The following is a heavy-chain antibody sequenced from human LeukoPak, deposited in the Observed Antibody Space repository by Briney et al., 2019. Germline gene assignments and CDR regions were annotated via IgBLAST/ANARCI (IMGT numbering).Heavy chain of an antibody. V-gene: IGHV4-34*01. Sequence: SETLSLTCAVYGGSFSGYYWSWIRQPPGKGLEWIGEINHSGSTNYNPSLKSRVTISVDTSKNQFSLKLSSVTAADTAVYYCARGRWVLLTGKNYYYYMDVWGKGTTVTVSS. CDR2: INHSGST. J-gene: IGHJ6*03. D-gene: IGHD3-9*01. CDR3: ARGRWVLLTGKNYYYYMDV. CDR1: GGSFSGYY.